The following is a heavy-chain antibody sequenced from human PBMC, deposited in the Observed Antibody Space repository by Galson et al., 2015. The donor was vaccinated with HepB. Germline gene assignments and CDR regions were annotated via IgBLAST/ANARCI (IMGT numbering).Heavy chain of an antibody. CDR1: GFPFATFA. CDR2: VGGNDYET. V-gene: IGHV3-23*01. J-gene: IGHJ2*01. CDR3: AKSKRDEGLYGVVLIRDWYFDL. Sequence: SLRLSCAASGFPFATFAMNWVRQAPGKGLEWVSGVGGNDYETFYADSVKGRFTISRDNSKNTLYLQLHTLSAEDTAVYYCAKSKRDEGLYGVVLIRDWYFDLWGRGTLVSVSS. D-gene: IGHD3-3*01.